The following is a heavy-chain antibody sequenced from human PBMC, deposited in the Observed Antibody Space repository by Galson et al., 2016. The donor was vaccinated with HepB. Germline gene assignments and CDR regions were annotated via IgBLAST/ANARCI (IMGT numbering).Heavy chain of an antibody. D-gene: IGHD1-26*01. CDR2: ISSGSADI. J-gene: IGHJ4*02. CDR3: ARDYSATFHYFDS. CDR1: GFTFSGAY. V-gene: IGHV3-11*06. Sequence: SLRLSCAASGFTFSGAYMSWIRQTPGRGLEWISSISSGSADINYADPVKGRFTVSRDNAKHSLFLQMNSLRAEDTAVYYCARDYSATFHYFDSWGQGTLVTVSS.